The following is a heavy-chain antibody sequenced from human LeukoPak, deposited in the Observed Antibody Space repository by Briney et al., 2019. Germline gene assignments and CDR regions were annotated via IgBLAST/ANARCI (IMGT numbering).Heavy chain of an antibody. D-gene: IGHD5-18*01. CDR2: INHLRRT. CDR1: DDSYRNYY. Sequence: SETLSLTCTVSDDSYRNYYWTWIRQPPGKGLEWIGEINHLRRTNDWSPHMSRLAMSLGASETEFSLRRSSVTAADTAVYSCARGVQRAALVRPCFFDFWGKGTRVTVSS. J-gene: IGHJ4*02. V-gene: IGHV4-34*01. CDR3: ARGVQRAALVRPCFFDF.